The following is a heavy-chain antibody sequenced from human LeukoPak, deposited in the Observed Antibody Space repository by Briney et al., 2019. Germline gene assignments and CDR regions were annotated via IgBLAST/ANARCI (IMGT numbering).Heavy chain of an antibody. CDR2: ISWNSGSI. Sequence: PGGSLRLSCAASGFTFDDYAMHWVRQAPGKGLEWVSGISWNSGSIGYADSVKGRFTISRDNAKNSLYLQMNSLRAEDTALYYCAKDIGLIAAAGTGFDYWGQGTLVTVSS. V-gene: IGHV3-9*01. D-gene: IGHD6-13*01. CDR3: AKDIGLIAAAGTGFDY. CDR1: GFTFDDYA. J-gene: IGHJ4*02.